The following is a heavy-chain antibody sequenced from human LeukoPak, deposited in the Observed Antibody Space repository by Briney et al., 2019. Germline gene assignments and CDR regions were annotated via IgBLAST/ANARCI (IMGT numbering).Heavy chain of an antibody. CDR3: AKALPMKYYYDSKGY. V-gene: IGHV3-23*01. D-gene: IGHD3-22*01. CDR1: GFTFSSYA. Sequence: GGSLRLSCAASGFTFSSYAMSWVRQAPGKGLEWVSAITDSGGSTYYADSVKGRFTISRDNSKNTLYLQMNSLRAEDTAVYYCAKALPMKYYYDSKGYWGQGTLVTVSS. J-gene: IGHJ4*02. CDR2: ITDSGGST.